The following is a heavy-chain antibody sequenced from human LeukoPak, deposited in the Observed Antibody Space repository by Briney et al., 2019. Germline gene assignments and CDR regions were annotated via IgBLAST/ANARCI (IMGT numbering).Heavy chain of an antibody. J-gene: IGHJ4*02. D-gene: IGHD1-26*01. CDR2: ISSSSSYI. V-gene: IGHV3-21*04. CDR3: AKGPSGSYTTYFFDY. CDR1: GFTFSSYS. Sequence: PGGSLRLSCAASGFTFSSYSMNWVRQAPGKGLEWVSSISSSSSYIYYADSVKGRFTISRDNAKNSLYLQMNSLRAEDTAVYHCAKGPSGSYTTYFFDYWGQGILVTVSS.